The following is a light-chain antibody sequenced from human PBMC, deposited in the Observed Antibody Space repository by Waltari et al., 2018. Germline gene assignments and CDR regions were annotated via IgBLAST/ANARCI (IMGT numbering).Light chain of an antibody. CDR2: HAS. Sequence: SCRASQSVRTYLAWYQQKPGQAPRLLIYHASTRATGIPDRFSGSGSGTDFSLTISRLEPEDFAVYHCQHYLRLPATFGQGTKVEIK. CDR3: QHYLRLPAT. CDR1: QSVRTY. V-gene: IGKV3-20*01. J-gene: IGKJ1*01.